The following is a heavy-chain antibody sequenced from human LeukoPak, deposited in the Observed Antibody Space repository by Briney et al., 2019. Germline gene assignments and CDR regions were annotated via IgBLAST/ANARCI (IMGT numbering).Heavy chain of an antibody. D-gene: IGHD6-19*01. V-gene: IGHV3-48*03. CDR3: ARAGNTVAGDGIFDY. Sequence: GGSLRLSCAASGFTFSSYEMNWVRQAPGKGLELVSYISSSCSTIYYADSVKGRFTISRDNAKNSLYLQMNSLRAEDTAVYYCARAGNTVAGDGIFDYWGQGTLVTVSS. CDR1: GFTFSSYE. J-gene: IGHJ4*02. CDR2: ISSSCSTI.